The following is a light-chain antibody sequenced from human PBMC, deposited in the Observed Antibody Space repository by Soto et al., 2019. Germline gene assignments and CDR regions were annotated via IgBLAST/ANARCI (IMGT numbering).Light chain of an antibody. Sequence: DIQMTQSPSTLSASVGDRVTITCRASHIISPWLAWHQQKPGEAPNLLTYDASSLKSGVPSRFSGSGSGTEFTLTISSLQPDDFATYYCQQYNSYSWTFGQGTKVDIK. J-gene: IGKJ1*01. V-gene: IGKV1-5*01. CDR2: DAS. CDR1: HIISPW. CDR3: QQYNSYSWT.